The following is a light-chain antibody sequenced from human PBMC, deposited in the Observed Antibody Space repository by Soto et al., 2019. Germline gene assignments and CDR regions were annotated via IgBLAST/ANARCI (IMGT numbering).Light chain of an antibody. CDR2: GAS. CDR1: QSVTSNH. CDR3: QQYGKSPFT. V-gene: IGKV3-20*01. J-gene: IGKJ5*01. Sequence: DIFLTQSPGTLSLSPGERATLSCRASQSVTSNHLAWYQQRPGQAPRVVIYGASNRPTGTPDRFSGSGSGTDFTLTISRLEAEDSAVYFCQQYGKSPFTFGQGTRLEIK.